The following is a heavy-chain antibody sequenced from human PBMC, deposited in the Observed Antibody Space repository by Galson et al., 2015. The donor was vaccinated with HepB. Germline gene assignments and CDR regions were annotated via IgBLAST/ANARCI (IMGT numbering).Heavy chain of an antibody. CDR1: GFIFSGSE. Sequence: SLRLSCAASGFIFSGSEMNWVRQAPGKGLEWVSYISSTGSTIYYADSVKGRSTISRDNAKNSLYLQMNSLTAEDTAVYYCAREGAVEIDYWGQGTLVTVSS. V-gene: IGHV3-48*03. CDR3: AREGAVEIDY. D-gene: IGHD6-19*01. CDR2: ISSTGSTI. J-gene: IGHJ4*02.